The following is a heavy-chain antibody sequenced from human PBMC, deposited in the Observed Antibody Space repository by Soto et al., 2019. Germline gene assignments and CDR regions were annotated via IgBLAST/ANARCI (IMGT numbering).Heavy chain of an antibody. CDR1: GYTFTSYY. CDR2: INPSGGST. Sequence: GASVKVSCKAAGYTFTSYYMHWVRQAPGQGLEWMGIINPSGGSTSYAQKFQGRVTMTRDTSTSTVYMELSSLRSEDTAVYYCARVGIAAADDYWYFDLWGRGTLVTVSS. D-gene: IGHD6-13*01. CDR3: ARVGIAAADDYWYFDL. J-gene: IGHJ2*01. V-gene: IGHV1-46*01.